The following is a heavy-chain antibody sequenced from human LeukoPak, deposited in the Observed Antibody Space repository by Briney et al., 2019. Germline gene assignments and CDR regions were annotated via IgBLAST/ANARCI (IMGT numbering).Heavy chain of an antibody. V-gene: IGHV1-2*04. D-gene: IGHD6-13*01. Sequence: ASVKVSCKASGYTFTGYYMHWVRQAPGQGLEWMGWINPNSGGTNYAQKFQGWVTMTRDTSISTAYMELSRLRSDDTAVYYCARVQLGTFGAFDIWGQGTMVTVSS. CDR2: INPNSGGT. J-gene: IGHJ3*02. CDR3: ARVQLGTFGAFDI. CDR1: GYTFTGYY.